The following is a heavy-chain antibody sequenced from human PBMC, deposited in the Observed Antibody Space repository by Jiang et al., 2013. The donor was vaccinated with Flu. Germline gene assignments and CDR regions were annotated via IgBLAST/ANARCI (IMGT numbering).Heavy chain of an antibody. V-gene: IGHV2-5*02. CDR2: IYWDDDK. CDR1: GFSLSTSGVG. Sequence: KPTQTLTLTCTFSGFSLSTSGVGVGWIRQPPGKALEWLALIYWDDDKRYSPSLKSRLTITKDTSKNQVVLTMTNMDPVDTATYYCAHSRSVVPAAITLSWFDPWGQGTLVTVSS. J-gene: IGHJ5*02. CDR3: AHSRSVVPAAITLSWFDP. D-gene: IGHD2-2*01.